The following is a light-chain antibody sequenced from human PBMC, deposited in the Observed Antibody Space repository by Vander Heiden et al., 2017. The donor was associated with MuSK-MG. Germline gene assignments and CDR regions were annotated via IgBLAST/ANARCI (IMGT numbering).Light chain of an antibody. Sequence: DIQMTQSPSILSASLGDSVTLTCRASQSISTWLAWYQQKPGKAPKLLVYKASILEGGVPSRFSGSGSGTDFTLAISSLQPDDFASYYCQQDDSYPYTFGQGTKLEIK. J-gene: IGKJ2*01. CDR1: QSISTW. CDR3: QQDDSYPYT. CDR2: KAS. V-gene: IGKV1-5*03.